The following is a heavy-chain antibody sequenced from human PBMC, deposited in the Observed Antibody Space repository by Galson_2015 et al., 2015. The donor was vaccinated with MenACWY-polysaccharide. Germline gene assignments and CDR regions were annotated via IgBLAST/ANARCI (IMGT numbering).Heavy chain of an antibody. CDR2: FDPEDGET. V-gene: IGHV1-24*01. D-gene: IGHD3-10*01. Sequence: SVKVSCKVSGYTLTELSMHWVRQAPGKGLEWIGGFDPEDGETIYAQKFQGRVTMTEDTSTDTAYMELSSLRSGDTAVYYCATVWNSHYGSGSPLDYWGQGTLVTVSS. CDR3: ATVWNSHYGSGSPLDY. CDR1: GYTLTELS. J-gene: IGHJ4*02.